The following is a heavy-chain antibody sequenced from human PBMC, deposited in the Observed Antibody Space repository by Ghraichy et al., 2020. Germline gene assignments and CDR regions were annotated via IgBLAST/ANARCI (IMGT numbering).Heavy chain of an antibody. D-gene: IGHD1-26*01. J-gene: IGHJ4*02. V-gene: IGHV3-7*01. CDR3: ARAVYSWTLRAFDY. CDR2: K. Sequence: KYYMGSLKGRFTISRDNAKNSLYLQMDSLRAEDTAVYYCARAVYSWTLRAFDYWVQG.